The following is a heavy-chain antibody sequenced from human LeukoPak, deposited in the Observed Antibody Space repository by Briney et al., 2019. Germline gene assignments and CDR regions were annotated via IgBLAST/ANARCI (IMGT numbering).Heavy chain of an antibody. CDR1: GFTFSSYW. D-gene: IGHD3-3*01. CDR2: INSDGSST. Sequence: PGGSLRLSCAASGFTFSSYWMNWVRQAPGKGLVWVSRINSDGSSTSYADSVKGRFTISRDNAKNTLYLQMNSLRAEDTAVYYCARETYYDSYFDYWGQGTLVTVSS. V-gene: IGHV3-74*01. CDR3: ARETYYDSYFDY. J-gene: IGHJ4*02.